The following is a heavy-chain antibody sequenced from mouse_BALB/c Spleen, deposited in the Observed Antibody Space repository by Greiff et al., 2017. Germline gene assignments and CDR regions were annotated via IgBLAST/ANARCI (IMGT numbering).Heavy chain of an antibody. D-gene: IGHD2-10*02. Sequence: EVHLVESGGGLVKPGGSLKLSCAASGFTFSDYYMYWVRQTPEKRLEWVATISDGGSYTYYPDSVKGRFTVSRDNAKNNLYLQMSSLKSEDTAMYYCARAEYGYFDYWGQGTTLTVSA. J-gene: IGHJ2*01. CDR3: ARAEYGYFDY. V-gene: IGHV5-4*02. CDR2: ISDGGSYT. CDR1: GFTFSDYY.